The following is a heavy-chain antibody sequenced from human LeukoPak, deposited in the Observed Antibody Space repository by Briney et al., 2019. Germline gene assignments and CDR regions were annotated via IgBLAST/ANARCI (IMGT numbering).Heavy chain of an antibody. D-gene: IGHD6-19*01. CDR2: ISSSSSTI. Sequence: PGGSLRLSCAASGFTFSSYSMNWVRQAPGKGLEWVSYISSSSSTIYYADSVKGRFTISRDNSKNTLYLQMNSLRAEDTAVYYCAKDRGQWLVLYGMDVWGQGTTVTVSS. J-gene: IGHJ6*02. V-gene: IGHV3-48*01. CDR1: GFTFSSYS. CDR3: AKDRGQWLVLYGMDV.